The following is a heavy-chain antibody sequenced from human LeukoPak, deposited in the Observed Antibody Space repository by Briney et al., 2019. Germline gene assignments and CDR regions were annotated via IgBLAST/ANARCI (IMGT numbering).Heavy chain of an antibody. CDR3: ARGRLEMATITFFDY. V-gene: IGHV1-69*06. J-gene: IGHJ4*02. Sequence: ASVKVSCKASGGTFSSYAISWVRQAPGQGLEWMGGIIPIFGTANYAQKFQGRVTITADKSTSTAYMELSGLRSEDTAVYYCARGRLEMATITFFDYWGQGTLVTVSS. CDR1: GGTFSSYA. D-gene: IGHD5-24*01. CDR2: IIPIFGTA.